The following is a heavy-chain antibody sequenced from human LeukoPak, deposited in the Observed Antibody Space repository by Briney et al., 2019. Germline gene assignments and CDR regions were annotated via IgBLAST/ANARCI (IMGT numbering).Heavy chain of an antibody. J-gene: IGHJ4*02. CDR1: GNYW. CDR2: INSDGSWT. V-gene: IGHV3-74*01. CDR3: VSFYETY. Sequence: GALRLSCAASGNYWMHWVRQVPGKGLVWVSHINSDGSWTSYADSVKGRFTISKDNAKDTVYLQMNSLRAEDTAVYYCVSFYETYWGRGTLVTVSS. D-gene: IGHD2/OR15-2a*01.